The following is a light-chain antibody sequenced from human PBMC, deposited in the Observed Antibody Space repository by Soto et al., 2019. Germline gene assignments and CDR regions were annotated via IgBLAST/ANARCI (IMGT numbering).Light chain of an antibody. V-gene: IGLV2-23*01. J-gene: IGLJ1*01. CDR1: SSDVGSYNL. Sequence: QSALTQPASVSGSPGQSITISCTGTSSDVGSYNLVSWYQQHPGKAPELVIYEGSKRPSGVSNRFSGSNSGNTASLTISGLQAEDEADYYCCSYVGSDYVFGTGTKVTVL. CDR2: EGS. CDR3: CSYVGSDYV.